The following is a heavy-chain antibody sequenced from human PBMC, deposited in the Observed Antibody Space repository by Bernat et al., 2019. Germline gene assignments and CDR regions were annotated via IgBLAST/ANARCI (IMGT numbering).Heavy chain of an antibody. D-gene: IGHD3-22*01. Sequence: QVQLVQSGAEVKKPGSSVKVSCKASGGTFSSYAISWVRQAPGQGLEWMGGIIPIFGTANYAQKFQGRVTSTADESTSTVYMELSSLRSEDTAVYYCATQGYYYDSSGLDLGYWGQGTLVTVSS. CDR3: ATQGYYYDSSGLDLGY. J-gene: IGHJ4*02. CDR2: IIPIFGTA. CDR1: GGTFSSYA. V-gene: IGHV1-69*12.